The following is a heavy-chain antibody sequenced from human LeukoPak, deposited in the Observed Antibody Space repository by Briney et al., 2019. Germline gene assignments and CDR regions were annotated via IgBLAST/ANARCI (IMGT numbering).Heavy chain of an antibody. CDR2: ISYDGTNK. V-gene: IGHV3-30*03. Sequence: GRSLRLSCAASGFTFSNYAIHWIRQGPGKRLKWVAIISYDGTNKYYADSVKGRFSISRDNSKNTLYLQMNSLRAEDTAVYYCASHWVQQVVSDYWGQGTLVTVSS. CDR1: GFTFSNYA. D-gene: IGHD6-13*01. J-gene: IGHJ4*02. CDR3: ASHWVQQVVSDY.